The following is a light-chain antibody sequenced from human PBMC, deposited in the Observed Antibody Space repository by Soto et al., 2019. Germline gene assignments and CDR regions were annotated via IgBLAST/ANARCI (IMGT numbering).Light chain of an antibody. V-gene: IGLV3-25*03. J-gene: IGLJ2*01. CDR2: KDN. CDR3: QSADSSGTYVV. Sequence: SYELTQPPSVSVSPGQTARITCSGDALPKQYAYWYQQKPGQAPLLVIYKDNERPSGIPERISGSGSGTTVTLTIRGVQAEDEADYYCQSADSSGTYVVFGGGTKLTVL. CDR1: ALPKQY.